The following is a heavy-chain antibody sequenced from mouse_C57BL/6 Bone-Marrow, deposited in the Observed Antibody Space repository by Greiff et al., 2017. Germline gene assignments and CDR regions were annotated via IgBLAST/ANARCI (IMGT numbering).Heavy chain of an antibody. CDR1: GYTFTSYW. Sequence: QVQLQQPGAELVKPGASVKLSCKASGYTFTSYWMHWVKQRPGQGLEWLGMIHPNSGSPNSNEKFTSTATLTVDKSSSTAYMQLSSLTAEDSAVYYCANDYVDYWGQGTTRTVSS. CDR3: ANDYVDY. V-gene: IGHV1-64*01. CDR2: IHPNSGSP. D-gene: IGHD2-4*01. J-gene: IGHJ2*01.